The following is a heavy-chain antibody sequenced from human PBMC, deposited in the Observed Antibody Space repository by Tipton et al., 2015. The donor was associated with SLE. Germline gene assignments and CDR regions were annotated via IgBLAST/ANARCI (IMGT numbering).Heavy chain of an antibody. CDR1: GFDFKTYG. Sequence: SGFDFKTYGMHWVRQAPGKGLEWVAVIWYDGIKKYYGDSMKGRFTISRDNSKNTLYLDINSLGAEDTAVYYCARTGELSLDLDYWGLGTLVTVSS. CDR3: ARTGELSLDLDY. D-gene: IGHD3-10*01. J-gene: IGHJ4*02. CDR2: IWYDGIKK. V-gene: IGHV3-33*01.